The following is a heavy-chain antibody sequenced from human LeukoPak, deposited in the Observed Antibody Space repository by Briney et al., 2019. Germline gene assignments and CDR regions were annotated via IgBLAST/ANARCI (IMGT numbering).Heavy chain of an antibody. CDR2: LNWNSGGI. Sequence: GGSLRLSCAASGFTFSSYEMNWVRQAPGKGLEWVSGLNWNSGGIVYADSVKGRFTISRDDAKNSLFLQMNSLRAEDTAIYYCATINFRPYWGQGTLVTVSS. CDR1: GFTFSSYE. D-gene: IGHD1-1*01. CDR3: ATINFRPY. J-gene: IGHJ4*02. V-gene: IGHV3-48*03.